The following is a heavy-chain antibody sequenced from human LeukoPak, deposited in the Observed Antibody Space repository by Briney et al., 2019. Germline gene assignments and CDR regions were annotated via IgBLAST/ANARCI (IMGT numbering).Heavy chain of an antibody. J-gene: IGHJ6*02. CDR3: AREGRYYGSGNYYLRYYGMDV. V-gene: IGHV3-21*01. CDR2: MGGSGTSI. CDR1: GFTFRTYA. Sequence: GGSLRLSCETSGFTFRTYAMNWVRQAPGKGLEWVSSMGGSGTSIYYADSVEGRFTISRDNAENSLYLQMNSLRVDDTAVYYCAREGRYYGSGNYYLRYYGMDVWGQGTTVTVSS. D-gene: IGHD3-10*01.